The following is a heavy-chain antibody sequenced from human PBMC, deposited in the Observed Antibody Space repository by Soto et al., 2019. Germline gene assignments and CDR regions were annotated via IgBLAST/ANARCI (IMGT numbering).Heavy chain of an antibody. V-gene: IGHV3-30-3*01. Sequence: QVQLVASGGGVVQPGRSLRLSCASSGFTFSIYAMHWVRQAPGTGLEWVAVISYDGSNKYYADSVKGRFTISRDNSKNTLYLQMNSLRAEDTAVYYCAREGYSSGWGWFDPWGQGTLVTVYS. D-gene: IGHD6-19*01. CDR2: ISYDGSNK. CDR1: GFTFSIYA. CDR3: AREGYSSGWGWFDP. J-gene: IGHJ5*02.